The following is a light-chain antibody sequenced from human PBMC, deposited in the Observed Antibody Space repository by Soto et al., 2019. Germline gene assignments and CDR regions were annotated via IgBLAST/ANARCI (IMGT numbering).Light chain of an antibody. Sequence: QSVLTQPPSASGTPGQRVTISCSGSSSNIGINFVSWYQQLPGAAPRLLIYMNNQRPSGVPDRFSGSKSGTSVSLAISGLRFEDESDYYCATWDDSLIGPVFGGGTKVTVL. CDR3: ATWDDSLIGPV. V-gene: IGLV1-47*01. CDR1: SSNIGINF. CDR2: MNN. J-gene: IGLJ2*01.